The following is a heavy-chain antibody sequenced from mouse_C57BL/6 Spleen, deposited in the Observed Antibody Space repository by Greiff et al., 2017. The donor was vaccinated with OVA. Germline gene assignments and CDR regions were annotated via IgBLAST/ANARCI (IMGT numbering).Heavy chain of an antibody. D-gene: IGHD2-4*01. CDR3: ARGRDDYDAFDY. Sequence: QVQLKQPGAELVKPGASVKLSCKASGYTFTSYWMQWVKQRPGQGLEWIGEIDPSDSYTNYNQKFKGKATLTVDTSSSTAYMQLSSLTSEDSAVYYCARGRDDYDAFDYWGQGTTLTVSS. CDR1: GYTFTSYW. V-gene: IGHV1-50*01. CDR2: IDPSDSYT. J-gene: IGHJ2*01.